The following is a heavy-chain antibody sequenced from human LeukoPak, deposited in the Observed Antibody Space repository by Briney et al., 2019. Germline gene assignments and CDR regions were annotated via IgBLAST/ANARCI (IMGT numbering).Heavy chain of an antibody. CDR3: ALPRTTAGAFDI. V-gene: IGHV1-2*02. J-gene: IGHJ3*02. D-gene: IGHD4-11*01. Sequence: ASVKVSCKASGYTFTGYYMHLVRQAPAQGLEGRGWISPNSGGPNNAQTFQGRFPMTRDTSISTAYMELSRLRSDDTAVYYCALPRTTAGAFDIWGQGTMVTVSS. CDR1: GYTFTGYY. CDR2: ISPNSGGP.